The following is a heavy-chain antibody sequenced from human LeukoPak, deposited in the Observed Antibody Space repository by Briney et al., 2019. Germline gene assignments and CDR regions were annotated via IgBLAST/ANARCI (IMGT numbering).Heavy chain of an antibody. CDR3: AGGYSSGYQIDY. Sequence: GDPLKISCRVSGYRFTSSRIGWVRQMLEKGLEWLGIIYPGDTDTRYSTTFQGQVTITADKYISTAYLQLSSLKASDTAMYYCAGGYSSGYQIDYWGEGALVTVFS. V-gene: IGHV5-51*01. CDR1: GYRFTSSR. D-gene: IGHD3-22*01. J-gene: IGHJ4*02. CDR2: IYPGDTDT.